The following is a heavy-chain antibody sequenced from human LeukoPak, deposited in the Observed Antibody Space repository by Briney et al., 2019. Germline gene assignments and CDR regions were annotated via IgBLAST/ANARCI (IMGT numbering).Heavy chain of an antibody. V-gene: IGHV3-23*01. CDR1: GFTFSDYY. D-gene: IGHD3-16*02. CDR3: AKDPSGASIVRYFDY. J-gene: IGHJ4*02. CDR2: ISGSGAST. Sequence: GGSLRLSCAASGFTFSDYYMSWIRQAPGKGLEWVSVISGSGASTFYADSVKGRFSISRDNSKNTLYLQMNSLRAEDTAVYYCAKDPSGASIVRYFDYWGQGTLVIVSS.